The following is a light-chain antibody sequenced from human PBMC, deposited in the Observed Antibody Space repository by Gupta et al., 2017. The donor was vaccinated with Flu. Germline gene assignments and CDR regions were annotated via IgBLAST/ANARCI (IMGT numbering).Light chain of an antibody. V-gene: IGKV3-11*01. CDR3: QQRGNGLT. CDR1: QSVSSF. J-gene: IGKJ4*01. Sequence: EIVLTQSPATLSLSPGERATLSCRASQSVSSFLAWYQQKPGQAPRLLIYDAFNRATGIPARFSGSGSGTDFTLTISSLEPEDFAVYYCQQRGNGLTFGGGTKVEIK. CDR2: DAF.